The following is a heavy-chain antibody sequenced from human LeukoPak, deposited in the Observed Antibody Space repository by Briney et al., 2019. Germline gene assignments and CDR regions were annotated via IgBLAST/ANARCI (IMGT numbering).Heavy chain of an antibody. Sequence: PSETLSLTCTVSGGSISSSSYYCSWIRQPPGKGLEWIGYIHYSGSTFYNPSLKSRVTISVDTSKNQFSLKLNSVTAADTAVYYCARGELLYDYWGQGTLVTVSS. J-gene: IGHJ4*02. D-gene: IGHD2-15*01. V-gene: IGHV4-30-4*01. CDR2: IHYSGST. CDR3: ARGELLYDY. CDR1: GGSISSSSYY.